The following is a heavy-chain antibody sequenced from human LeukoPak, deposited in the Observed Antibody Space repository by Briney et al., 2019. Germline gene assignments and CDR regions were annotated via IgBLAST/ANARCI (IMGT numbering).Heavy chain of an antibody. D-gene: IGHD3-3*01. V-gene: IGHV3-21*01. Sequence: GGSLRLSCAASGFTFSSYSMNWVRQAPGKGLEWVSSISSDSTYIYYADSVKGRLTISRDNAKNSLYLQMNSLRAEDTAVYYCASRGSYHFFDYWGQGTLVTVSS. J-gene: IGHJ4*02. CDR1: GFTFSSYS. CDR3: ASRGSYHFFDY. CDR2: ISSDSTYI.